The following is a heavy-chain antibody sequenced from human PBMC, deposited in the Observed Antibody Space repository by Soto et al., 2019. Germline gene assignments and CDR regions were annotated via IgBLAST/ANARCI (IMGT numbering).Heavy chain of an antibody. CDR3: ARAPGNWYFDL. CDR1: GFPFSLNP. CDR2: ISSSSNYI. J-gene: IGHJ2*01. Sequence: EVQLVESGGGLVKPGGPWRLSGAPSGFPFSLNPWTWFGKAPGKGLEWVSSISSSSNYIYYADSVKGRFTISRDNTKNSLYLQMNSLRAEDTAIYYCARAPGNWYFDLWGRDTLVTVSS. V-gene: IGHV3-21*01.